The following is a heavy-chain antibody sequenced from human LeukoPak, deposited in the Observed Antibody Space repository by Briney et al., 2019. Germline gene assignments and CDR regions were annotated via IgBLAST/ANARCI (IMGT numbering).Heavy chain of an antibody. J-gene: IGHJ4*02. V-gene: IGHV4-34*01. D-gene: IGHD2-15*01. CDR1: GGSFSGYY. CDR3: VRVRTRYCSGGSCRPFDY. Sequence: SETLSLTCAVYGGSFSGYYWSWIRQPPGKGLEWIGEINHSGSTNYNPSLKSRVTISVDTSKNQFSLKLSSVTAADTAVYYCVRVRTRYCSGGSCRPFDYWGQGTLVTVSS. CDR2: INHSGST.